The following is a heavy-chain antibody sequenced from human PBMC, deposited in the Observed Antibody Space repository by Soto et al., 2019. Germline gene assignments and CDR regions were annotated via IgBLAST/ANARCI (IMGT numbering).Heavy chain of an antibody. V-gene: IGHV4-4*02. CDR1: GGSITSANW. J-gene: IGHJ5*02. Sequence: SGTLSLTCAVSGGSITSANWWTWVRQPPGGGLEWIGEISHSGITNYKASLKSRVTMSVDKTKNDVSLKLTSVTAADTAVYYCARVLRGWFDPWGQGTPVTVSS. CDR3: ARVLRGWFDP. CDR2: ISHSGIT.